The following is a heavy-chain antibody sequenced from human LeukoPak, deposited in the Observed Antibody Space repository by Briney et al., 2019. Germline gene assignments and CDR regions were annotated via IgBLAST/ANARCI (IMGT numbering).Heavy chain of an antibody. Sequence: SVKVSCKASGGTFSSYAISWVRQAPGQGLEWMGGIIPIFGTANYAQKFQGRVTITTDESTSTAYMELSSLRSEDTAVYYCARGRSSGWLPDYFDYWGQGTLVTVSS. D-gene: IGHD6-19*01. CDR3: ARGRSSGWLPDYFDY. V-gene: IGHV1-69*05. CDR1: GGTFSSYA. CDR2: IIPIFGTA. J-gene: IGHJ4*02.